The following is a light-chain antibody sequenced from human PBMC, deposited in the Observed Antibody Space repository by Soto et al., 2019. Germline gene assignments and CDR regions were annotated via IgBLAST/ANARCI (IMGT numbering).Light chain of an antibody. Sequence: DIQMTQSPSTLSASVGDRVTITCRASQSISSWLAWYQQKPGKAPKLLIYKASSLKSGVPSRFSGSGSGTEFTLTINSLQAEDVAVYYCHQYHIAPLTFGGGTKVDIK. CDR3: HQYHIAPLT. J-gene: IGKJ4*01. CDR2: KAS. CDR1: QSISSW. V-gene: IGKV1-5*03.